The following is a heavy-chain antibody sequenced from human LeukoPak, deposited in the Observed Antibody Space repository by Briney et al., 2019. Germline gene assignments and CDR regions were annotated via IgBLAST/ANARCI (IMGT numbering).Heavy chain of an antibody. Sequence: GGSLRLSCAASGFTFSDDYMSWIRQAPGKGLEWVAFIRYDGSNKYYPDPVKGRFTISRDNSKNTLYLQMNSLRAEDTAVYYCAKDGLYYYYDGSGGWFDPWGQGTLVTVSS. J-gene: IGHJ5*02. V-gene: IGHV3-30*02. CDR1: GFTFSDDY. D-gene: IGHD3-22*01. CDR3: AKDGLYYYYDGSGGWFDP. CDR2: IRYDGSNK.